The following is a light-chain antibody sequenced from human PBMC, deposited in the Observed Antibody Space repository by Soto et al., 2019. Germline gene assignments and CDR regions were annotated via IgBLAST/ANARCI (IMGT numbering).Light chain of an antibody. V-gene: IGKV3-15*01. J-gene: IGKJ5*01. CDR2: GAS. CDR3: QQYNNWPQ. CDR1: RDINRN. Sequence: EVVLTQSPGTLSVSLGERVTLNCRASRDINRNLAWYQQVPGQSPRLLIFGASSRAAGVPARVSGSGSGTDFTLTITNVQSEDSAMYYCQQYNNWPQFGQVTRLQI.